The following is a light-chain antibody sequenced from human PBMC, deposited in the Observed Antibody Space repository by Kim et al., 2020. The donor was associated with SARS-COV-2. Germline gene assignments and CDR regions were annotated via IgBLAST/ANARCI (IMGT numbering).Light chain of an antibody. Sequence: FAPQDRATRSCRASQSVSSYLAWYQHKPGQAPRLLIYDASYRATGIPARFSGSGSGTDFTLTISSLEPEDFAVYYCQQRNNSIFTFGPGTKVDIK. V-gene: IGKV3-11*01. CDR2: DAS. J-gene: IGKJ3*01. CDR1: QSVSSY. CDR3: QQRNNSIFT.